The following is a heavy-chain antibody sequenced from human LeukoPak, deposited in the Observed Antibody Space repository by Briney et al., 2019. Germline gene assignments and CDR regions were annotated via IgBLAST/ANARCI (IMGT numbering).Heavy chain of an antibody. Sequence: ASVKVSCKASGYTFTSYYMHWMRQAPGQGLEWMGWINPNSGGTNYAQKFQGRVTMTRDTSISTAYMELSRLRSDDTAVYYCARGLGVVTPTFDYWGQGTLVTVSS. D-gene: IGHD4-23*01. CDR1: GYTFTSYY. J-gene: IGHJ4*02. CDR2: INPNSGGT. V-gene: IGHV1-2*02. CDR3: ARGLGVVTPTFDY.